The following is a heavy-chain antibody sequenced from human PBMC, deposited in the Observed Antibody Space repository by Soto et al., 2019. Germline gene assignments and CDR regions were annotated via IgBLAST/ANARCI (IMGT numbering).Heavy chain of an antibody. Sequence: QVQLVESGGGVVQPGRSLRLSCAASGFTFSSFGMHWVRQAPAKGLQWVAVISYDGRDKYYADSVKGRFTISRDASTNTMYLQMNSLRLEDTAVYYCAKSSGYDYVWGSSGLDPWGQGTLVTVAS. J-gene: IGHJ5*02. D-gene: IGHD3-16*01. CDR1: GFTFSSFG. CDR3: AKSSGYDYVWGSSGLDP. CDR2: ISYDGRDK. V-gene: IGHV3-30*18.